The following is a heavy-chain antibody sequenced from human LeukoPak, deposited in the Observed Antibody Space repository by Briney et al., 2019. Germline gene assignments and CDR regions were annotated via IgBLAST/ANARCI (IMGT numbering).Heavy chain of an antibody. V-gene: IGHV5-51*01. CDR1: GYSFTYYW. CDR2: IYPSDSDI. D-gene: IGHD3-10*01. J-gene: IGHJ4*02. Sequence: GESLKISCKGSGYSFTYYWIGWVRQMLGKGLEWMGIIYPSDSDIRYSPSFQGQVTISADKSISTAYLQWSSLKASDTAMYYCARLYGSERSRFDYWGQGTLVTVSS. CDR3: ARLYGSERSRFDY.